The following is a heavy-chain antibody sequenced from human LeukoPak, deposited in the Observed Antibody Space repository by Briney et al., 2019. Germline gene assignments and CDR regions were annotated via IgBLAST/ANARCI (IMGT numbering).Heavy chain of an antibody. CDR1: GGSMRSYH. CDR2: VFYTGSI. CDR3: ARLIATHWVFFDY. V-gene: IGHV4-59*08. Sequence: PSETLSLTCSVSGGSMRSYHWSWIRQPPGKGLEWIGYVFYTGSINYNPSLQSRVTISVDTSNNQFSLKLSSVTAADTAVYYCARLIATHWVFFDYWGQGILVTVSS. D-gene: IGHD1-1*01. J-gene: IGHJ4*02.